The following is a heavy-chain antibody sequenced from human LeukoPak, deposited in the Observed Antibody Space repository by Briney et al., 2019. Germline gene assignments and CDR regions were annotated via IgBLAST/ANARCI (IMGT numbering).Heavy chain of an antibody. D-gene: IGHD3-3*01. Sequence: SETLSLTCTVSGGSISNYYWSWIRQPPGKGLEGIGYIHYSGSTNNNPSLKSRVTISADTSKNQFSLKLTSVTAADTAVYYCARNYDFWSGYLDSWGQGTLVTVSS. J-gene: IGHJ4*02. CDR1: GGSISNYY. CDR2: IHYSGST. CDR3: ARNYDFWSGYLDS. V-gene: IGHV4-59*01.